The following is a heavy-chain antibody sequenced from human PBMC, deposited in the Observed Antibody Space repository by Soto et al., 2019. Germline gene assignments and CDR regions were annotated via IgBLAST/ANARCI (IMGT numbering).Heavy chain of an antibody. D-gene: IGHD3-9*01. V-gene: IGHV3-15*01. CDR1: GFTFSTAW. CDR2: IKSKTNAWPT. CDR3: TTVPSRYFDWFDGMAV. J-gene: IGHJ6*02. Sequence: EVQLVESGGGLVKPGGSLSLSCAASGFTFSTAWMSWVRQAPGKGLAWVGRIKSKTNAWPTDYVAPVKGRFTISRDDSKNTMYMQMNSLKTEDTAVYYCTTVPSRYFDWFDGMAVWGQETTVTVTS.